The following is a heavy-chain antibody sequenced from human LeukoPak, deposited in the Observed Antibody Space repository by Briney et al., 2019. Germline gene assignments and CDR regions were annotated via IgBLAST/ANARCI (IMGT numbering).Heavy chain of an antibody. CDR2: ISAYNGNT. CDR1: GYTFTSYG. CDR3: ARDRAGNDFWSGYYSDYYYYMDV. D-gene: IGHD3-3*01. J-gene: IGHJ6*03. V-gene: IGHV1-18*01. Sequence: ASVKVSCKPSGYTFTSYGISWVRQAPGQGREWMGWISAYNGNTNYAQKLQGRVTITTDTSTSTAYMELRSLRSDDTAVYYCARDRAGNDFWSGYYSDYYYYMDVWGKGTTVTVSS.